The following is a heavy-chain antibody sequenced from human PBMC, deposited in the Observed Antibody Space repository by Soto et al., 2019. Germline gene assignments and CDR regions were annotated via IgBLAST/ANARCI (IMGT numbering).Heavy chain of an antibody. J-gene: IGHJ5*02. V-gene: IGHV4-31*03. CDR3: ARSGVTGIVIPSHWFDP. CDR1: GDSIGGVGY. Sequence: SETLSLTCTVSGDSIGGVGYWSWIRQFPGRGLEWIGCISSSGSTYYNPALNNRISLSLYTSHNQFSLKLLSVTAADTAIYYCARSGVTGIVIPSHWFDPWGQGTLVTVSS. D-gene: IGHD2-21*02. CDR2: ISSSGST.